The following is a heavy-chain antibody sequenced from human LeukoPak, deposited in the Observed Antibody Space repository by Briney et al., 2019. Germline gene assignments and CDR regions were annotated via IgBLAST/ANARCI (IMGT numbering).Heavy chain of an antibody. Sequence: SETLSLTCTVSGGSISSYYWSWIRQPAGKGLEWIGRICTSGSTNYNPSLKSRVTMSVDTSKNQFSLKLSSVTAADTAVYYCARGENYYDSSGFYYVNALDIWGRGTMVTVS. CDR3: ARGENYYDSSGFYYVNALDI. CDR1: GGSISSYY. CDR2: ICTSGST. J-gene: IGHJ3*02. D-gene: IGHD3-22*01. V-gene: IGHV4-4*07.